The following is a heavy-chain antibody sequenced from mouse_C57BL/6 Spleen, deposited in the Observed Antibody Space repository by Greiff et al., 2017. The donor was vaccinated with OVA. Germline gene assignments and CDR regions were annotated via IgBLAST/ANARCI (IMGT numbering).Heavy chain of an antibody. D-gene: IGHD1-1*01. J-gene: IGHJ4*01. Sequence: DVKLVESEGGLVQPGSSMKLSCTASGFTFSDYYMAWVRQVPGKGLEWVANINYDGSSTYYLDSLKSRFIISRDNAKNILYLQMSSLKSEDTATYYCARDGAYYGSNYAMDYWGKGTSVTVSS. CDR1: GFTFSDYY. CDR3: ARDGAYYGSNYAMDY. CDR2: INYDGSST. V-gene: IGHV5-16*01.